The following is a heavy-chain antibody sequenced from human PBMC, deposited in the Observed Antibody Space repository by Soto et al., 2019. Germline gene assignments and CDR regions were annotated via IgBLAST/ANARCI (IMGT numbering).Heavy chain of an antibody. D-gene: IGHD6-13*01. Sequence: SETLSLTCAVSGGSISTSNWWSWVRQPPGKGLEWIGEVYRTGSTNYNPSLESRLTISVDKSKNQFSLKLTSVTAADTAVYYARARFTVAAAAMFDSRSLRAAVPVSA. J-gene: IGHJ5*01. CDR2: VYRTGST. V-gene: IGHV4-4*02. CDR3: ARARFTVAAAAMFDS. CDR1: GGSISTSNW.